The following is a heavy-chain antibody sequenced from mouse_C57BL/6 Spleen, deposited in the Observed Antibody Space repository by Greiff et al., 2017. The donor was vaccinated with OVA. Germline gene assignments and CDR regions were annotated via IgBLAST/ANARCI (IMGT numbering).Heavy chain of an antibody. CDR3: ARGGYYGSSPYYYAMDY. CDR1: GYTFTSYW. Sequence: QVQLQQPGAELVKPGASVKMSCKASGYTFTSYWITWVKQRPGQGLEWIGDIYPGSGSTNYNEKFKSKATLTVDTSSSTAYMQLSSLTSEDSAVYYWARGGYYGSSPYYYAMDYWGQGTSVTVSS. D-gene: IGHD1-1*01. V-gene: IGHV1-55*01. J-gene: IGHJ4*01. CDR2: IYPGSGST.